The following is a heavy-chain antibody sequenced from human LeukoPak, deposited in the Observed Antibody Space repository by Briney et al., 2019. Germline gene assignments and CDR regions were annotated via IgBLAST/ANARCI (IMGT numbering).Heavy chain of an antibody. J-gene: IGHJ4*02. CDR2: IYHSGST. Sequence: SQTLSLTCTVSGGSISSGGYYWSWIRQPPGKGLEWIGYIYHSGSTYYNPSLKSRVTILVDRSKSQFSLKLSSVTDADTAVYYCARVHYCSSTSCYRGAIHFDYWGQGTLVTVSS. CDR1: GGSISSGGYY. CDR3: ARVHYCSSTSCYRGAIHFDY. V-gene: IGHV4-30-2*01. D-gene: IGHD2-2*02.